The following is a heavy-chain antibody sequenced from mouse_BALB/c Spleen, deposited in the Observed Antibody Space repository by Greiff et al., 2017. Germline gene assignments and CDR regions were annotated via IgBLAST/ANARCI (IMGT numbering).Heavy chain of an antibody. CDR2: ISSGSSTI. V-gene: IGHV5-17*02. D-gene: IGHD4-1*01. Sequence: EVKLMESGGGLVQPGGSRKLSCAASGFTFSSFGMHWVRQAPEKGLEWVAYISSGSSTIYYADTVKGRFTISRDNPKNTLFLQMTSLRSEDTAMYYCARPGYYAMDYWGQGTSVTVSS. CDR3: ARPGYYAMDY. J-gene: IGHJ4*01. CDR1: GFTFSSFG.